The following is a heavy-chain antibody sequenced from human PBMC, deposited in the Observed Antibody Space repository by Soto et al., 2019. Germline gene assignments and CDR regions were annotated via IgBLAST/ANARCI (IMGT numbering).Heavy chain of an antibody. Sequence: EVQLVESGGGLVQPGGSLRLSCAASGFTFSSYWMSWVRQAPGKGLEWVANIKQDGSEKYYVDSVKGRFTISRDNAKNSLYLQMNSLRAEDTAVYYCAKCPYYDSSGFDAFDIWGQGTMVTVSS. D-gene: IGHD3-22*01. CDR1: GFTFSSYW. V-gene: IGHV3-7*03. CDR2: IKQDGSEK. J-gene: IGHJ3*02. CDR3: AKCPYYDSSGFDAFDI.